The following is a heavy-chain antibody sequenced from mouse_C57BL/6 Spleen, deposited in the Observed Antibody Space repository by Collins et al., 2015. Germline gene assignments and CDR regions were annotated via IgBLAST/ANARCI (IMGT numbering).Heavy chain of an antibody. D-gene: IGHD1-1*01. J-gene: IGHJ2*01. V-gene: IGHV1-36*01. Sequence: SHGKSLEWIGLVYPYNGGTSYNQKFKGKATLTVDTSSSAAYMELNSLTSEDSAVYYCARSTTVVAPFDYWGQGTTLTVSS. CDR3: ARSTTVVAPFDY. CDR2: VYPYNGGT.